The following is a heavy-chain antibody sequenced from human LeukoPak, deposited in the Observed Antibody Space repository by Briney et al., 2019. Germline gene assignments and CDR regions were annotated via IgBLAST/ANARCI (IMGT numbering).Heavy chain of an antibody. CDR1: GFTFSNYA. CDR2: VSGSGCNT. V-gene: IGHV3-23*01. Sequence: PGGSLRLSCAASGFTFSNYAMSWVRQAPGKGLEWVSTVSGSGCNTYYADSVKGRFTISRDNAKTTLYLQMNSLRADDTAVYYCAKGFQTYGELSFDVWGQGTLVAVSS. D-gene: IGHD4-17*01. J-gene: IGHJ4*02. CDR3: AKGFQTYGELSFDV.